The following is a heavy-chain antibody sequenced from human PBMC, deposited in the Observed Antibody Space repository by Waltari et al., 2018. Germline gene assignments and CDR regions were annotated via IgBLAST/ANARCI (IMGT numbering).Heavy chain of an antibody. CDR2: ILYDGSNK. D-gene: IGHD1-26*01. CDR1: GFTCSSYA. Sequence: QVQLVESGGGVVQPGRSLRLSGAASGFTCSSYAMHWVRTAAGKGLGGVAVILYDGSNKYYVDSVKGRFPISRDNSKNTPYLHMTSLRAEDTAVYYCASAGGVGATTYYYMDVWGKGPTVTVSS. V-gene: IGHV3-30-3*01. J-gene: IGHJ6*03. CDR3: ASAGGVGATTYYYMDV.